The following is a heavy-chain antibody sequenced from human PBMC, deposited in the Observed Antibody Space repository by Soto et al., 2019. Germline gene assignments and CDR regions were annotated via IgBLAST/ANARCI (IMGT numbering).Heavy chain of an antibody. CDR2: ISGSGGST. Sequence: PGGSLRLSCAASGFTFSSYAMSWVRQAPGKGLEWVSAISGSGGSTYYADSVKGRFTISRDNSKNTLYLQMNSLRAEDTAVYYCAKDLAYGVVAATVFDYWGQGTLVTVSS. J-gene: IGHJ4*02. D-gene: IGHD2-15*01. CDR1: GFTFSSYA. V-gene: IGHV3-23*01. CDR3: AKDLAYGVVAATVFDY.